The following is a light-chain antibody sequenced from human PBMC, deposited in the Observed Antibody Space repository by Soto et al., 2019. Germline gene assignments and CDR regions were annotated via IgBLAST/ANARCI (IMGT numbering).Light chain of an antibody. Sequence: DIQMTQSPSSLSASVGDRVTTTCRASQGISNDLDWCQQKPGKVPNLLIYASSTLQSGVPSRFSGSGSGTDFTLSISCLQPEDVAYYCCQKYWTCGLGTKVGIK. J-gene: IGKJ1*01. CDR2: ASS. CDR3: QKYWT. V-gene: IGKV1-27*01. CDR1: QGISND.